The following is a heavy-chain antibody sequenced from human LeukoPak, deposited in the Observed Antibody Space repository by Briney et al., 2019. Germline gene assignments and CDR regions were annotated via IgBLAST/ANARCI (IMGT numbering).Heavy chain of an antibody. CDR2: IIPIFGTA. Sequence: GASVKVSCKASGGTFSSHAISWVRQAPGQGLEWMGGIIPIFGTANYAQKFQGRVTITTDESTSTAYMELSSLRSEDTAVYYCASLCGGDCAGAFDIWGQGTMVTVSS. J-gene: IGHJ3*02. V-gene: IGHV1-69*05. CDR1: GGTFSSHA. D-gene: IGHD2-21*02. CDR3: ASLCGGDCAGAFDI.